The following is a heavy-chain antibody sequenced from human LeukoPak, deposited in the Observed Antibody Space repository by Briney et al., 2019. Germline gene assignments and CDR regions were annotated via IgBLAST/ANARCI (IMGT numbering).Heavy chain of an antibody. CDR3: ARGSGSYYRSYYYYYGMDV. CDR1: GGTFSSYA. J-gene: IGHJ6*02. CDR2: ISAYNGNT. V-gene: IGHV1-18*01. Sequence: ASVKVSCKASGGTFSSYAISWVRQAPGQGLEWMGWISAYNGNTNYAQKLQGRVTMTTDTSTSTAYMELRSLRSDDTAVYCCARGSGSYYRSYYYYYGMDVWGQGTTVTVSS. D-gene: IGHD3-10*01.